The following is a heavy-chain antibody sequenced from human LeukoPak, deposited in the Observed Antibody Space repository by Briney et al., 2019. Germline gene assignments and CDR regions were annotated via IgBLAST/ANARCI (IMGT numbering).Heavy chain of an antibody. Sequence: PSETLSLTCTVSGGSISSHYWSWIRQPPGKGLEWIGYIYYSGSTNYNPSLKSRVTISVDTSKNQSSLKLSSVTAADTAVYYCARGGLGPHYYFDYWGQGTLVTVSS. CDR3: ARGGLGPHYYFDY. D-gene: IGHD6-19*01. CDR1: GGSISSHY. V-gene: IGHV4-59*11. J-gene: IGHJ4*02. CDR2: IYYSGST.